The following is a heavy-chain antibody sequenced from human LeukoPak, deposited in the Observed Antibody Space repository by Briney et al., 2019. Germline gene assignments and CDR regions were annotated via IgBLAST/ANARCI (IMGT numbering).Heavy chain of an antibody. CDR1: GGSFSGYY. J-gene: IGHJ6*02. Sequence: SETLSLTCAVYGGSFSGYYWSWIRQPPGKGLEWIGEINHSGSTNYNPSLKSRATISVDTSKNQFSLKLSSVTAADTAVYYCARGDPGGITIFGVVIRHYGMDVWGQGTTVTVSS. V-gene: IGHV4-34*01. CDR2: INHSGST. D-gene: IGHD3-3*01. CDR3: ARGDPGGITIFGVVIRHYGMDV.